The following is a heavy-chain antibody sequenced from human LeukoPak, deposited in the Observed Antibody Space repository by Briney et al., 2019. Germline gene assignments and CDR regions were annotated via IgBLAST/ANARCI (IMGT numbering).Heavy chain of an antibody. Sequence: GGSLRLSCAASGFTFSSYAMSWVRQAPGKGLEWVSAISGSGGSTYYADSVKGRFTISRDNSKNTLYLQMNSLRAEDTAVYYCAKSNHPSSQWLVRRSRTSNDDYWGQGTLVTVSS. D-gene: IGHD6-19*01. J-gene: IGHJ4*02. CDR1: GFTFSSYA. CDR3: AKSNHPSSQWLVRRSRTSNDDY. V-gene: IGHV3-23*01. CDR2: ISGSGGST.